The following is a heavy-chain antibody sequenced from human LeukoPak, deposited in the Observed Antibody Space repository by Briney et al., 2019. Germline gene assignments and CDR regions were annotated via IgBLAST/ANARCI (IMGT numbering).Heavy chain of an antibody. CDR1: GFTFSSYG. CDR3: ANSYYDSSGLNY. Sequence: GGSLRLSCAASGFTFSSYGMHWVRQAPGKGLEWVAVISYDGSNKYYADSVKGRFTISRDNSKNTLYLQMNSLRAGDTAVYYCANSYYDSSGLNYWGQGTLVTVSS. V-gene: IGHV3-30*18. J-gene: IGHJ4*02. CDR2: ISYDGSNK. D-gene: IGHD3-22*01.